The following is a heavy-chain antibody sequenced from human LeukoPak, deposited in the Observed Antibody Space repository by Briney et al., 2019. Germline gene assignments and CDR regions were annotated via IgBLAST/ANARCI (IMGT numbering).Heavy chain of an antibody. Sequence: ASVKVSCKASGYTFTGYYMHWVRQAPGQGLEWMGWINPNSGGTNYAQKFQGRVTMTRDTSISTAYMELSRLRSDDSVVYYCARDPGNGNYVKDYWGQGTLVTVSS. CDR3: ARDPGNGNYVKDY. CDR2: INPNSGGT. CDR1: GYTFTGYY. D-gene: IGHD4-17*01. J-gene: IGHJ4*02. V-gene: IGHV1-2*02.